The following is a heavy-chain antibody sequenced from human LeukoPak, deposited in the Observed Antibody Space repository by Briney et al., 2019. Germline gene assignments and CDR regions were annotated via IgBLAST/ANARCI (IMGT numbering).Heavy chain of an antibody. D-gene: IGHD3-10*01. J-gene: IGHJ4*02. CDR1: GGSFSGYY. CDR3: ARYGGSGTYFFDY. Sequence: SETLSLTCAVYGGSFSGYYWSWIRQPPGKGLEWIGYIYDSGSTYYNPSLKSRVTISLDRSKNQFSLKLSSVTAADTAVYYCARYGGSGTYFFDYWGRGTLFTVSS. V-gene: IGHV4-30-2*01. CDR2: IYDSGST.